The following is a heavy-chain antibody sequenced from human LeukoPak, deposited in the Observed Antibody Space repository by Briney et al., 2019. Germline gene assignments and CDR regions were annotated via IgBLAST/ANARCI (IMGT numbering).Heavy chain of an antibody. CDR1: GFTFSSDG. Sequence: GGSLRLSCAASGFTFSSDGMHWVRQAPGKGLEWVAFIRYDGSNKYYADSVKGRFTISRDNSKNTLYLQMNSLRAEDTAVYYCAKVAQPYYYYYGMDVWGQGTTVTVSS. CDR2: IRYDGSNK. J-gene: IGHJ6*02. CDR3: AKVAQPYYYYYGMDV. V-gene: IGHV3-30*02.